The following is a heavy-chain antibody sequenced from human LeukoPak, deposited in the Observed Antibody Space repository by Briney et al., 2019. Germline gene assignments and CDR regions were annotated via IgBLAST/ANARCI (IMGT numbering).Heavy chain of an antibody. Sequence: GGSLRLSCAVSGLTFSTYSMTWVRQGPGKGLEWAALISKDGTGTYYPDSVKGRFTISRDNSKNTLYLQMNSLRTEDTAMYYCAILGYSSSVFDCWGQGTLVTVSS. CDR3: AILGYSSSVFDC. CDR1: GLTFSTYS. D-gene: IGHD2-2*01. V-gene: IGHV3-30-3*01. J-gene: IGHJ4*02. CDR2: ISKDGTGT.